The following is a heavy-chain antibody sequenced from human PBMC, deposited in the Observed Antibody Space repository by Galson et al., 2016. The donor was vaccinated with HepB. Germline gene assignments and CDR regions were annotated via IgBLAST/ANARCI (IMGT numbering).Heavy chain of an antibody. CDR2: IYISGST. J-gene: IGHJ5*02. CDR3: AKFAAGFFRGWFDP. Sequence: ETLSLTCTVSGGSMNDFYWSWIRQSAGKGLEWIGRIYISGSTNYNPSLKSRVTMSVDTSKNQFSLKLTSVTGADTAVYCCAKFAAGFFRGWFDPWGQGTPVTVSS. V-gene: IGHV4-4*07. CDR1: GGSMNDFY. D-gene: IGHD3-3*01.